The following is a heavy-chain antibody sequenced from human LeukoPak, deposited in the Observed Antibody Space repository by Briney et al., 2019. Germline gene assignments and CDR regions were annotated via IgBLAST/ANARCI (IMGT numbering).Heavy chain of an antibody. CDR3: ARAHSLGGSYYLFDY. CDR1: GYTFINYN. V-gene: IGHV1-18*01. D-gene: IGHD1-26*01. Sequence: ASVKVSCKASGYTFINYNFGWVRQAPGQGLEWMGWVSTYNGNTDYGQKFQGRVIMTTDTATSTVHLDLRSLRSDDTAVYYCARAHSLGGSYYLFDYWGQGTLVTVSS. J-gene: IGHJ4*02. CDR2: VSTYNGNT.